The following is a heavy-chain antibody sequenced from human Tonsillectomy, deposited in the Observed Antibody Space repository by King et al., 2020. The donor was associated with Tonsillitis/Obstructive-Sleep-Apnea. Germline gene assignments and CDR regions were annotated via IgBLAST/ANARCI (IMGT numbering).Heavy chain of an antibody. V-gene: IGHV3-30*18. CDR2: ISYDGSNK. J-gene: IGHJ3*02. Sequence: VQLVESGGGVVQPGRSLRLSCAASGFTFSSYGMHWVRQAPGKGLEWVAVISYDGSNKYYADSVKGRFTISRDNSKNTLYLQMNSLRAEDTAVYYCAKDWGPWGYDSSGYYRSALTDAFDIWGQGTMVTVSS. D-gene: IGHD3-22*01. CDR3: AKDWGPWGYDSSGYYRSALTDAFDI. CDR1: GFTFSSYG.